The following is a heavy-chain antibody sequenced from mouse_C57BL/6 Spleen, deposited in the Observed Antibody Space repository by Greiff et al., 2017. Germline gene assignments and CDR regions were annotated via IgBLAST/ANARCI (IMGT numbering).Heavy chain of an antibody. Sequence: QVQLKQSGPELVKPGASVKISCKASGYAFSSSWMNWVKQRPGKGLEWIGRIYPGDGDTNYNGKFKGKATLTADKSSSTAYMQLSSLTSESSTVDFCAREDSTVVEEAWFAYWGQGTLVTVSA. CDR3: AREDSTVVEEAWFAY. CDR2: IYPGDGDT. CDR1: GYAFSSSW. D-gene: IGHD1-1*01. J-gene: IGHJ3*01. V-gene: IGHV1-82*01.